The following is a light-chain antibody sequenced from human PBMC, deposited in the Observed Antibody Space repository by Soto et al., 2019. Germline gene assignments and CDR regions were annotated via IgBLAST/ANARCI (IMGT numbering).Light chain of an antibody. CDR3: NSYTNSSAVV. V-gene: IGLV2-14*01. Sequence: QSVLTQPASVSGSPGQSITISCAGTRDDIGAYDYVSWYQQHPGNAPKLLVYEVTNRPSGVSDRFSGSESGNTASLTISGLQAEDEADYYCNSYTNSSAVVFGGGTKVTVL. CDR1: RDDIGAYDY. J-gene: IGLJ2*01. CDR2: EVT.